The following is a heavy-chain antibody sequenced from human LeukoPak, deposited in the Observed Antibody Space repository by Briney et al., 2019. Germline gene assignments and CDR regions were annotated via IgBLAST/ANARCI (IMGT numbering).Heavy chain of an antibody. Sequence: SVKVSCKASGGTFSSYAISWVRQAPGQGLEWMGGIIPIFGTANYAQTFQGRVTITADESTSTAYMELSSLRSEDTAVYYCAREGVEQWLVGRLDVWGKGTTVTVSS. CDR1: GGTFSSYA. CDR3: AREGVEQWLVGRLDV. D-gene: IGHD6-19*01. V-gene: IGHV1-69*01. CDR2: IIPIFGTA. J-gene: IGHJ6*04.